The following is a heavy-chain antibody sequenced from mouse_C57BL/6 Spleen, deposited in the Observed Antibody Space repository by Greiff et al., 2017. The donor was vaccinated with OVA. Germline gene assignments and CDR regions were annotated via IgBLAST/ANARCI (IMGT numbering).Heavy chain of an antibody. CDR1: GYTFTSYW. CDR3: SRRSYYSNYGLDY. D-gene: IGHD2-5*01. Sequence: QVQLQQPGAELVMPGASVKLSCKASGYTFTSYWMHWVKQRPGQGLEWIGEIDPSDSYTNYNQKFKGKSTLTVDKSSSTAYMQLSSLTSEDSAVSDCSRRSYYSNYGLDYWGQGTPVTVSA. J-gene: IGHJ3*01. V-gene: IGHV1-69*01. CDR2: IDPSDSYT.